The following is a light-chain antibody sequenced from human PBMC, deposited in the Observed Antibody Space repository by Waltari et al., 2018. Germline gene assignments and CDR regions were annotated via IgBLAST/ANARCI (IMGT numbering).Light chain of an antibody. Sequence: DIQMTQSPSTLSASVGDRVTITCRASQSVASWVAWYQQKPGKDPKLLIYKASTLESGVPSRFSGRGSGTEFTLSITSLQPDDFATYYCQQYNNNSPFAFGPGTRVDIK. CDR1: QSVASW. J-gene: IGKJ3*01. CDR3: QQYNNNSPFA. V-gene: IGKV1-5*03. CDR2: KAS.